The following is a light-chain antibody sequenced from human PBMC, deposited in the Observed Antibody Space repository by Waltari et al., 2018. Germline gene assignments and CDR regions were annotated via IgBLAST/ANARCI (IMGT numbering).Light chain of an antibody. CDR2: GAS. J-gene: IGKJ2*01. CDR3: QQYGSSVMYT. CDR1: QSLTRRY. V-gene: IGKV3-20*01. Sequence: EIVLTQSPGTLSLSPGERATLSCRASQSLTRRYLAWYQQKPGQAPRLLIYGASSRAAGIPDRFSGSGSGTDFTLTISRLEPEDFAVYYCQQYGSSVMYTLGQGTKLEIK.